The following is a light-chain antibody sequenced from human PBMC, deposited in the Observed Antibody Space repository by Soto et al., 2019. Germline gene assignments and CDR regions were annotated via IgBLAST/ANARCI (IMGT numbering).Light chain of an antibody. Sequence: EIVMTQSPATLSVSAWERATLSCRASQSVSSSYLAWYQQKPGQAPRLLIYDAYNRATGIPPRFSGSGSGTDFTLTISSLEPEDSAVYYCQQRHMWPITFGQGTRLEIK. CDR2: DAY. V-gene: IGKV3D-20*02. CDR3: QQRHMWPIT. J-gene: IGKJ5*01. CDR1: QSVSSSY.